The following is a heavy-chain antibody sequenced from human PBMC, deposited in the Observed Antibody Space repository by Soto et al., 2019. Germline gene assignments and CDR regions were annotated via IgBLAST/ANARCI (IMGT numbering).Heavy chain of an antibody. CDR3: AREEYYYGSGAFFDY. CDR1: GGTFSSYT. J-gene: IGHJ4*02. Sequence: QVQLVQSGAEVKKPGSSVKVSCKASGGTFSSYTISWVRQAPGQGLEWMGRIIPILGIANYAQKFQGRVTINADKSTSTADMELSSLRSEDTAVYYCAREEYYYGSGAFFDYWGQGTLVTVSS. CDR2: IIPILGIA. D-gene: IGHD3-10*01. V-gene: IGHV1-69*08.